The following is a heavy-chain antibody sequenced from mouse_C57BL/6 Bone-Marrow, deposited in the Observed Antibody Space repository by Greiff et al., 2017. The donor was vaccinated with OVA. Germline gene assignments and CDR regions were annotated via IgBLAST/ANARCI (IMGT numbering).Heavy chain of an antibody. D-gene: IGHD1-1*01. V-gene: IGHV5-4*01. CDR3: ARAVITTVVFDY. CDR2: ISDGGSYT. J-gene: IGHJ2*01. Sequence: EVQRVESGGGLVKPGGSLKLSCAASGFTFSSYAMSWVRQTPEKRLEWVATISDGGSYTYYPDNVKGRFTISRDNAKNDLYLQMSHLKSEDTAMYYCARAVITTVVFDYWGQGTTLTVSS. CDR1: GFTFSSYA.